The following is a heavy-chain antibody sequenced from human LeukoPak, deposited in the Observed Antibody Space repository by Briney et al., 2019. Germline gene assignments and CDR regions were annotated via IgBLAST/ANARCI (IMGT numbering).Heavy chain of an antibody. CDR2: ISAYNGNT. V-gene: IGHV1-18*01. D-gene: IGHD4-17*01. J-gene: IGHJ6*02. CDR1: GYTFTSYG. Sequence: ASVKVSCKASGYTFTSYGISWVRQAPGQGLEWMGWISAYNGNTNYAQKLQGRVTMTTDTSTSTAYMELRSLRSDDTAVYYCARDTQYGDYQLYYYYYGMDVWGQGTTVTVSS. CDR3: ARDTQYGDYQLYYYYYGMDV.